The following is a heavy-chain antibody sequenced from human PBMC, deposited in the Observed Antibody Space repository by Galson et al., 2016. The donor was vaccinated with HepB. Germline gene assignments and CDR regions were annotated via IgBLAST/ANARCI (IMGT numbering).Heavy chain of an antibody. D-gene: IGHD5-24*01. CDR1: GGSISTYY. CDR2: IYYTGHT. Sequence: SETLSLTCTVSGGSISTYYWTWIRQSPGKGLEWIGYIYYTGHTNYNSSLGSRVTISVDTSKNQFSLNLSSVTAADTAVYYCARGVEAQGYYYDYWGKGTLVIVSS. J-gene: IGHJ4*02. CDR3: ARGVEAQGYYYDY. V-gene: IGHV4-59*01.